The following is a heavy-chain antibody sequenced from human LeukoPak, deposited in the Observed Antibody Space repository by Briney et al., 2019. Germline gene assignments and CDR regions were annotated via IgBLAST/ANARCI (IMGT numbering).Heavy chain of an antibody. V-gene: IGHV1-2*02. CDR3: ARASVVVPAAIVSY. J-gene: IGHJ4*02. D-gene: IGHD2-2*01. Sequence: ASVKVSCKASGYTFTGYYMHWVRQAPGQGLEWMGWINPDSGGTNYAQKFQGRVTMTRDTSISTAYMELSRLRSDDTAVYYCARASVVVPAAIVSYWGQGTLVTVSS. CDR2: INPDSGGT. CDR1: GYTFTGYY.